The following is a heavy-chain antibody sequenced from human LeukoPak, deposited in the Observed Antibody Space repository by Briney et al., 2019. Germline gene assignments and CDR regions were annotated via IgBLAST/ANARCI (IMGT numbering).Heavy chain of an antibody. D-gene: IGHD2-15*01. CDR2: RRDDVSNK. V-gene: IGHV3-30*02. CDR3: ANDLRGYCSGGSCYSFAS. CDR1: GVTFSSYG. Sequence: WGSLRLSCAASGVTFSSYGMHWGRQGLRKGLGWVAFRRDDVSNKYYADSVKSRFAISRDNSKNTLYLQMNSLRAEDTAVYYCANDLRGYCSGGSCYSFASWGQGTLVTLS. J-gene: IGHJ4*02.